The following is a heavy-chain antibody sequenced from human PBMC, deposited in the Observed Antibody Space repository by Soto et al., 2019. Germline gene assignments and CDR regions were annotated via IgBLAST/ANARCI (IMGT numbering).Heavy chain of an antibody. J-gene: IGHJ4*02. D-gene: IGHD5-12*01. CDR1: GGTFISYA. CDR2: IIPVFGTA. CDR3: ASGIVTTYLTAFDY. Sequence: QVQLVQSGAEVKKPGSSVKLSCKVSGGTFISYAISWVRQAPGRGIEWMGGIIPVFGTANYTQQFQGRVTITADKSTSTAYMELSSLRSEDTALYYCASGIVTTYLTAFDYWSQGTLVTVSS. V-gene: IGHV1-69*06.